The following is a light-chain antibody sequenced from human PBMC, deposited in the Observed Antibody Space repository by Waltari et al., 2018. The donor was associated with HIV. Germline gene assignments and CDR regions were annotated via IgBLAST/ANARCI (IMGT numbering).Light chain of an antibody. V-gene: IGLV1-47*01. J-gene: IGLJ2*01. CDR1: SSDIGSYY. CDR2: RNT. CDR3: ATWDDNLSGVL. Sequence: QSVLTQPPSASGTPGQRVTISCSGSSSDIGSYYVYWFQQLPGTAPKLLIYRNTHGHLGVPDRFSGSKSGTSASLAISGLRSEDEADYYCATWDDNLSGVLFGGGTKLTVL.